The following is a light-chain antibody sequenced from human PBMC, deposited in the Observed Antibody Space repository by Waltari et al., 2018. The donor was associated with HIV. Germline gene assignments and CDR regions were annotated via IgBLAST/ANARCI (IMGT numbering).Light chain of an antibody. J-gene: IGLJ3*02. V-gene: IGLV2-11*02. CDR1: TSDVDKYDF. Sequence: QSALIQPPSVSGSPGQSVTMSCRGTTSDVDKYDFVSWYRHHPGSVPKATMYNVSSQTSGVPHGFSGSKSANSAPMTISGLQAEDGGESYCCSERSSATWVFGGGTNLTV. CDR3: CSERSSATWV. CDR2: NVS.